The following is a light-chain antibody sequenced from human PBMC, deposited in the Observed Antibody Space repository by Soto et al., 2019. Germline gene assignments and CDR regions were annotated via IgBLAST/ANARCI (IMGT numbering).Light chain of an antibody. CDR2: GAS. V-gene: IGKV3-15*01. CDR1: QSVSSN. J-gene: IGKJ1*01. Sequence: EIVMTQSPATLSVSPGERATLSCRASQSVSSNLAWYQQKPGQAPRLLIYGASTRANGIPARFSGSGSGTEFTLLISSLESEDFAVYYCQQYNNWPPRTFGQGTRVEIK. CDR3: QQYNNWPPRT.